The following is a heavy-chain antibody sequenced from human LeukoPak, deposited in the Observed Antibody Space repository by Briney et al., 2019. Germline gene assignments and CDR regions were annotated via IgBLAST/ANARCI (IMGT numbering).Heavy chain of an antibody. J-gene: IGHJ4*02. V-gene: IGHV1-69*13. CDR3: ASSVDTAMEWYYFDY. Sequence: ASVKVSCKASGGTFSSYAISWVRQAPGQGLEWMGWIIPIFGTANYAQKFQGRVTITADESTSTAYMQLSSLRSEDTAVYYCASSVDTAMEWYYFDYWGQGTLVTVSS. CDR2: IIPIFGTA. CDR1: GGTFSSYA. D-gene: IGHD5-18*01.